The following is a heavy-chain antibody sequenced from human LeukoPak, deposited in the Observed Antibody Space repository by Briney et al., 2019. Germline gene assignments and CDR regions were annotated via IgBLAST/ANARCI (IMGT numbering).Heavy chain of an antibody. V-gene: IGHV1-18*01. CDR3: ARFGDSSVHSHNLDY. CDR2: IGTYAGNT. J-gene: IGHJ4*01. D-gene: IGHD3-22*01. Sequence: ASVKVSCKASDYTFTSYGISWVRQAPGQGLEWMGWIGTYAGNTNYAQNLQGRVTMTTDTSTSTAYMELRSLRSDDAAMYYCARFGDSSVHSHNLDYWGHGTLVTVSP. CDR1: DYTFTSYG.